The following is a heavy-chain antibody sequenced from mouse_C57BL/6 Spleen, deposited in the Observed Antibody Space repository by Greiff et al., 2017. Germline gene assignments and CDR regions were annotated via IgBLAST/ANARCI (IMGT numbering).Heavy chain of an antibody. Sequence: EVKLMESGGGLVQPGGSLSLSCAASGFTFTDYYMSWVRQPPGKALEWLGFIRNKANGYTTEYSASVKGRFTISRDNSQSILYLQMNALRAEDSATYYCARYNGYGAMDYWGQGTSVTVSS. J-gene: IGHJ4*01. CDR3: ARYNGYGAMDY. D-gene: IGHD2-2*01. CDR1: GFTFTDYY. CDR2: IRNKANGYTT. V-gene: IGHV7-3*01.